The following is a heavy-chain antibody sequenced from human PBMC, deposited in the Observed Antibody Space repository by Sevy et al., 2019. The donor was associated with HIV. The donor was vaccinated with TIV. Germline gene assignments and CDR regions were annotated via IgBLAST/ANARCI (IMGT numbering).Heavy chain of an antibody. Sequence: GGSLRLSCAASGFSFSSYGMHWVRQAPGKGLEWMSYIQYDGSNKDYADSVKGRFTISRDNYKNTLYLQMNSLRVEDTALFDCEKEGGGEGGDHWGQGTLVTVSS. J-gene: IGHJ4*02. D-gene: IGHD3-16*01. CDR2: IQYDGSNK. V-gene: IGHV3-30*02. CDR3: EKEGGGEGGDH. CDR1: GFSFSSYG.